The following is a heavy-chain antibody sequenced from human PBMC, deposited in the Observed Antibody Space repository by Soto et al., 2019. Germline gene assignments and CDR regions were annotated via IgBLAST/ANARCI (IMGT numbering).Heavy chain of an antibody. J-gene: IGHJ4*02. D-gene: IGHD1-26*01. Sequence: QITLKESGPTLVKPTQTLTLTCTFSGFSLSTNGVGVGWIRQPPGKALEWLALIYWDDDKRYSPSLKSRLTITKDTSKNQVVLTMTNMDPVDTATFYYAHKSSGSYYFDYWGQGTLVTVSS. CDR3: AHKSSGSYYFDY. CDR2: IYWDDDK. V-gene: IGHV2-5*02. CDR1: GFSLSTNGVG.